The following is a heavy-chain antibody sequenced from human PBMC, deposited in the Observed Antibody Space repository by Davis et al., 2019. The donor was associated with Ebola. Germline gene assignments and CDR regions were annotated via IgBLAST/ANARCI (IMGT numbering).Heavy chain of an antibody. CDR1: GFTFRNYA. CDR3: AKDHWATFDY. CDR2: ITGSGRNT. V-gene: IGHV3-23*01. D-gene: IGHD5-12*01. J-gene: IGHJ4*02. Sequence: GESLKISCAASGFTFRNYAMSWVRQAPGKGLEWVAAITGSGRNTYYADSVKGRFTISRDTSKDTVYLQMNSLRAEDTAVYYCAKDHWATFDYWGQGTLVTVSS.